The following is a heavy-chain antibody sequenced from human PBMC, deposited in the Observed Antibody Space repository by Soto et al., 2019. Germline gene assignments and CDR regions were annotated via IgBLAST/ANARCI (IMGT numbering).Heavy chain of an antibody. CDR3: ARDLRGYCSGGSCYHNWFDP. D-gene: IGHD2-15*01. Sequence: ASVKVSCKASGYTFTSYYMHWVRQAPGQGLEWMGIINPSGGSTSYAQKFQGRVTMTRDTSTSTVYMELSSLRSEDTAVYYCARDLRGYCSGGSCYHNWFDPWGQGTLVTVSS. J-gene: IGHJ5*02. CDR1: GYTFTSYY. CDR2: INPSGGST. V-gene: IGHV1-46*03.